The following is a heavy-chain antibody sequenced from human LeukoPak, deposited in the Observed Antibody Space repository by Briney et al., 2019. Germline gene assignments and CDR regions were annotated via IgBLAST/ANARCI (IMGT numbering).Heavy chain of an antibody. CDR2: IIPIFGTA. J-gene: IGHJ4*02. D-gene: IGHD3-10*01. CDR1: GGTFSSYA. CDR3: AREALLWFGEQY. V-gene: IGHV1-69*05. Sequence: ASVKVSCKASGGTFSSYAISWVRQAPGQGLEWMGGIIPIFGTANYAQKFQGRVTMTRDTSTSTVYMELSSLRSEDTAVHYCAREALLWFGEQYWGQGTLVTVSS.